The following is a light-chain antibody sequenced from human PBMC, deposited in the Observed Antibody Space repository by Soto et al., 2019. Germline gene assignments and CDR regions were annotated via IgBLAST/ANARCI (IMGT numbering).Light chain of an antibody. V-gene: IGLV2-8*01. CDR1: STDVGSYNY. CDR2: EVN. CDR3: SSYLNYNSQV. Sequence: QSVLTQPPSASGSPGQSVTISCTGTSTDVGSYNYVSWYQRHPGKAPKLIIYEVNKRPSGVPDRFSGSKSGNTASLTVSGLQAEDEADYYCSSYLNYNSQVFGTGTKSP. J-gene: IGLJ1*01.